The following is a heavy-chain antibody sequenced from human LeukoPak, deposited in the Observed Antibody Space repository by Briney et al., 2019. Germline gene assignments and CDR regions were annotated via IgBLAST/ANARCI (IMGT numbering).Heavy chain of an antibody. D-gene: IGHD3-16*02. Sequence: GGSLRLFCAASGFTFSTYAMNWVRQAPGKGLEWVSTLSGSGDSAYYADSVTGRFTISRDNSKNTLYLQVNSLRVEDTAVYYCAKGALGYSAYGMDVWGQGTTVTVSS. CDR1: GFTFSTYA. CDR2: LSGSGDSA. J-gene: IGHJ6*02. V-gene: IGHV3-23*01. CDR3: AKGALGYSAYGMDV.